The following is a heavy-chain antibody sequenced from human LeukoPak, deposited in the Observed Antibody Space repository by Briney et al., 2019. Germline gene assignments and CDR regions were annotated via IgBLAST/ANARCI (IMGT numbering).Heavy chain of an antibody. CDR1: GYTFTDYF. D-gene: IGHD4-17*01. CDR3: ARKGEHYGDYDY. CDR2: ILPNTGGT. J-gene: IGHJ4*02. Sequence: ASVKVSCKASGYTFTDYFLHWVRQAPGQGLEWMGWILPNTGGTHYAQKFQGRVTVTRDTSISTAYMEVSRLTSDDTAVYYCARKGEHYGDYDYWGQGTLVTVSS. V-gene: IGHV1-2*02.